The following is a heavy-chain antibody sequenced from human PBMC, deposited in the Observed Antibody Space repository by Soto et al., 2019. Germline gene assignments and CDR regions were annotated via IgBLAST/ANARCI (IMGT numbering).Heavy chain of an antibody. CDR2: INAGNGNT. D-gene: IGHD6-6*01. CDR3: ARVPGIAARGFDP. V-gene: IGHV1-3*01. J-gene: IGHJ5*02. CDR1: GYTFTSYA. Sequence: ASVKVSCKASGYTFTSYAMHWVRQAPGQRLEWMGWINAGNGNTKYSQKFQGRVTITRDTSASTAYMELSRLRSDDTAVYYCARVPGIAARGFDPWGQGTLVTVS.